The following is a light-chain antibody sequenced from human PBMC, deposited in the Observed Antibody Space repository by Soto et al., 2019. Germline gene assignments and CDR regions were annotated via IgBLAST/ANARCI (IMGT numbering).Light chain of an antibody. CDR3: QQRSNWPPYT. V-gene: IGKV3-11*01. Sequence: EIVLTQSPATLSLSPGERATLSCRASQSVSSYLAWYQQKPGQAPRLLIYDASNRATGIPAMFSGSGSGTDFTLTISSLEPEDFAVYYWQQRSNWPPYTFGQGTKLEIQ. CDR2: DAS. J-gene: IGKJ2*01. CDR1: QSVSSY.